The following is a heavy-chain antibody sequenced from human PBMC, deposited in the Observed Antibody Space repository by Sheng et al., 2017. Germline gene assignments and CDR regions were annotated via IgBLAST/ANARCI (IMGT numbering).Heavy chain of an antibody. J-gene: IGHJ4*02. CDR1: GFTFSSYW. CDR2: INSDGSNT. CDR3: ARGSNAFNLGY. D-gene: IGHD3-10*01. V-gene: IGHV3-74*01. Sequence: EVQLVESGGGLVQPGGSLRLSCAASGFTFSSYWMHWVRQAPGKGLVWVSRINSDGSNTNYADSVKGRFTISRDNAKNTLYLQMNSLRAEDTAVYYCARGSNAFNLGYWGQGTLVTVSS.